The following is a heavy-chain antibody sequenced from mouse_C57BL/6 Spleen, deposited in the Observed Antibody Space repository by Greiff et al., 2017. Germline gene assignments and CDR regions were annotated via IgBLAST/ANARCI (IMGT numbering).Heavy chain of an antibody. CDR2: ISSGGSYT. Sequence: EVKLVESGGDLVKPGGSLKLSCAASGFTFSSYGMSWVRQTPDTRLEWVATISSGGSYTYYPDSVKGRFTISRDNAKNTLYLQMSSLKSEDTAMYYCARRGITHYYAMDYWGQGTSVTVSS. CDR3: ARRGITHYYAMDY. J-gene: IGHJ4*01. V-gene: IGHV5-6*02. D-gene: IGHD1-1*01. CDR1: GFTFSSYG.